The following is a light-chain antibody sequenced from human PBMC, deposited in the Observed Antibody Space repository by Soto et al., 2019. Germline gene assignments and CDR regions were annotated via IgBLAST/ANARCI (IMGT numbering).Light chain of an antibody. Sequence: QSALTQPASVSGSPGQSITISCSGTSSDVGGYNYVSWYQQHPGKAPQLMIYDVNNRPSGVSNRFSGSKSGNTASLTISGLQAEEEADYYCCSYTSSTTLVFGTGTKLTVL. J-gene: IGLJ1*01. CDR2: DVN. CDR3: CSYTSSTTLV. V-gene: IGLV2-14*01. CDR1: SSDVGGYNY.